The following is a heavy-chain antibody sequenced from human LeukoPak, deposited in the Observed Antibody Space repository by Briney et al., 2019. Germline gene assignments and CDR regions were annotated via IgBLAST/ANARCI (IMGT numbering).Heavy chain of an antibody. CDR1: GGSISSYY. Sequence: SETLSLTCTVSGGSISSYYGSWIRQPPGKGLEWIGYIYYSGSTNYNPSLKSRVTISVDTSKNQFSLKLSSVTAADTAVYYCARAGYSSSWYRNDAFDIWGQGTMVTVSS. CDR2: IYYSGST. J-gene: IGHJ3*02. CDR3: ARAGYSSSWYRNDAFDI. D-gene: IGHD6-13*01. V-gene: IGHV4-59*01.